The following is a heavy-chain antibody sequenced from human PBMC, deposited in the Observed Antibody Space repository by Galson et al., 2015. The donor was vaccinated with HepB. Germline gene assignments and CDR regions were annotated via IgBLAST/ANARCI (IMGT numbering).Heavy chain of an antibody. D-gene: IGHD4-17*01. V-gene: IGHV4-34*01. CDR1: GFTFSGYA. Sequence: LRLSCAASGFTFSGYAMGWVRQAPGKGLEWIGEINHTGSTKYSPSLESRVTISVDTSKNQFSLELNAVTAADTAMYYCARDMLTKVLAYWSQGTWVTVSS. J-gene: IGHJ4*02. CDR3: ARDMLTKVLAY. CDR2: INHTGST.